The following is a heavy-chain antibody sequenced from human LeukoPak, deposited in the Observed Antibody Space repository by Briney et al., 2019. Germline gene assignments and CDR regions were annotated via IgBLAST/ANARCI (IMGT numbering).Heavy chain of an antibody. J-gene: IGHJ3*01. CDR3: ARQGHTNNLGGYFGDKDDGFDL. D-gene: IGHD3-9*01. V-gene: IGHV1-69*01. Sequence: SVKVSCKASGGTFSSYAISWVRQAPGQGLEWMGGIIPIFGTANYAQKFQGRVTITADESTSTAYMELSRLRFEDTAVYYCARQGHTNNLGGYFGDKDDGFDLWGQGTMVTVSS. CDR2: IIPIFGTA. CDR1: GGTFSSYA.